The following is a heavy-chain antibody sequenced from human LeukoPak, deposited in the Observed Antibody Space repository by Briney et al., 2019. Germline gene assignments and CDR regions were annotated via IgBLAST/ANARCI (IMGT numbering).Heavy chain of an antibody. Sequence: SETLSLTCAVYGRSFSGYYWSWIRQPPGKGLEWIGEINHSGSTNYNPSLKSRVTISVDTSKNQFSLKLSSVTAADTAVYYCARHGDGYNAADYWGQGTLVTVSS. CDR3: ARHGDGYNAADY. V-gene: IGHV4-34*01. CDR2: INHSGST. CDR1: GRSFSGYY. D-gene: IGHD5-24*01. J-gene: IGHJ4*02.